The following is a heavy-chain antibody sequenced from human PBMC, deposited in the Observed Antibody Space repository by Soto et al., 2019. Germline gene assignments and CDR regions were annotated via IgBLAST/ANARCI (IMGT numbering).Heavy chain of an antibody. J-gene: IGHJ1*01. Sequence: SSGKVYHRTSGYIFTSYSMHWVRQAPGQGLEWMGVVNPSGGSAHYAQSFEGRVTLTRDTSTGTFYMELSSLRSEDTAVYYCAREENCRGGTCYSEYFHHWGQGTLVTVSS. V-gene: IGHV1-46*01. D-gene: IGHD2-15*01. CDR3: AREENCRGGTCYSEYFHH. CDR2: VNPSGGSA. CDR1: GYIFTSYS.